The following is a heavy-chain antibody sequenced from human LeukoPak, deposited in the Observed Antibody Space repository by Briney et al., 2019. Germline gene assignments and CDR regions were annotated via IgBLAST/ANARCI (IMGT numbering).Heavy chain of an antibody. J-gene: IGHJ4*02. D-gene: IGHD3-22*01. CDR3: ARAFENTTVVTFYFDY. CDR2: ISNAGSVE. Sequence: GGSLRLSCAASGFTFSNYAIHWVRQAPGKGLEWVAVISNAGSVEYHADSEEGRVTISRDNSKNTVSLQMSSLRAEDTAIYYCARAFENTTVVTFYFDYWGQGALVTVSS. V-gene: IGHV3-30*04. CDR1: GFTFSNYA.